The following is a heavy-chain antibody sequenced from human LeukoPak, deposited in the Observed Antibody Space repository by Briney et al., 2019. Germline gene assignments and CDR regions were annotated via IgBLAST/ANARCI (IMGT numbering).Heavy chain of an antibody. CDR2: IYWDDDK. J-gene: IGHJ3*02. CDR1: GFSLSTSGVG. D-gene: IGHD6-13*01. V-gene: IGHV2-5*02. Sequence: SGPTLVKPTQTLTLTCTFSGFSLSTSGVGVGWIRQPPGKALEWLALIYWDDDKRYTPSLKSRLTITKDTSKNQVVLTMTNMDPVDTATYYCAHKAIAAAGTGDAFDIWGQGTMVTVSS. CDR3: AHKAIAAAGTGDAFDI.